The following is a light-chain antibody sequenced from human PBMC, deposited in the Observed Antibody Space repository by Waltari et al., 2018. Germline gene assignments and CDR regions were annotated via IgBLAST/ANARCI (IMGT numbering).Light chain of an antibody. CDR2: DVN. J-gene: IGLJ3*02. V-gene: IGLV2-14*03. CDR3: CSFTSSSTWV. CDR1: SSDVGGYNY. Sequence: QSALTQPASVSGSPGHSITISCTGASSDVGGYNYVSWYQQHPGKAPKLIIYDVNNRPSGLSNRFSGSKSGNRASLTISGLQAEDEADYYCCSFTSSSTWVFGGGTKLTVL.